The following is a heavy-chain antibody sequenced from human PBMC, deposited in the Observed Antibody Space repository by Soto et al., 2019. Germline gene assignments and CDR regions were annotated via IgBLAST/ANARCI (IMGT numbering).Heavy chain of an antibody. CDR1: GGSISSYY. CDR3: ARHPPPDYYGSGSFNFDY. V-gene: IGHV4-59*08. Sequence: PSETLSLTCTVSGGSISSYYWSWIRQPPGKGLEWIGYIYYSGSTNYNPSLKSRVTISVDTSKNQFSLKLSSVTAADTAVYYCARHPPPDYYGSGSFNFDYWGQGTLVTVSS. D-gene: IGHD3-10*01. CDR2: IYYSGST. J-gene: IGHJ4*02.